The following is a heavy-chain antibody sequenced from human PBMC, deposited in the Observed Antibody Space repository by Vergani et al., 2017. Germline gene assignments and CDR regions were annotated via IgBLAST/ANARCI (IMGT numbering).Heavy chain of an antibody. Sequence: EVQLVESGGGLVQPGGSLRLSCAASGFTVSSNYMSWVRQAPGKGLEWVSVIYSGGSTYYADSFKGRFTISRTNSKNTLYLQMNSLRAEYTAVYYCAMSIAARPYYWGQGTLVTVSS. CDR1: GFTVSSNY. CDR3: AMSIAARPYY. V-gene: IGHV3-66*01. J-gene: IGHJ4*02. D-gene: IGHD6-6*01. CDR2: IYSGGST.